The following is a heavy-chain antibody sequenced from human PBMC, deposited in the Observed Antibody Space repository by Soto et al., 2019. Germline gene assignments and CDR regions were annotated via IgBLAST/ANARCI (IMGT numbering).Heavy chain of an antibody. J-gene: IGHJ4*02. CDR1: GFTFSGYS. Sequence: EVQLVESGGGLVKPGGSLRLSCAASGFTFSGYSMNWVRQAPGKGLEWVSSISSSSSYIYYADSVKGRFTISRDNAKNSLYLQMNSLRAEDTAVYYCARVLYYYDSSGYYGYWGQGTLVTVSS. V-gene: IGHV3-21*01. CDR2: ISSSSSYI. CDR3: ARVLYYYDSSGYYGY. D-gene: IGHD3-22*01.